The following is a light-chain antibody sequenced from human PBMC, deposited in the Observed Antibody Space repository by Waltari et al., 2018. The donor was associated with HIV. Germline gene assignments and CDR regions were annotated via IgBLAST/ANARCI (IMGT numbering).Light chain of an antibody. Sequence: QSALTQPASVSGSPGQSITISCTGTSSDVGAYKYVSWYQQHPDKVPKLIIYEVINRPSGVSNRFSGSKSGNTASLTISGLQTEDEADYYCSSYTSAGTVVFGVGTRVTVL. CDR3: SSYTSAGTVV. CDR1: SSDVGAYKY. J-gene: IGLJ1*01. V-gene: IGLV2-14*01. CDR2: EVI.